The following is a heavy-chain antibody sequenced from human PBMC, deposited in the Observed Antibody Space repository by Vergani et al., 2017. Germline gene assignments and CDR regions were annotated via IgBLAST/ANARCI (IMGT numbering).Heavy chain of an antibody. V-gene: IGHV7-4-1*02. CDR2: INTNTGNP. J-gene: IGHJ4*02. CDR1: GYTFTSYA. Sequence: QVQLVQSGAEVKKPGASVKVSCKASGYTFTSYAMNWVRQAPGQGLEWMGWINTNTGNPTYAQGFTGRFVFSLDTSVSTAYLQISSLKAEDTAVYYCARGPYYDILTGYYFASVPWSSRPVNDFDYWGQGTLVTVSS. CDR3: ARGPYYDILTGYYFASVPWSSRPVNDFDY. D-gene: IGHD3-9*01.